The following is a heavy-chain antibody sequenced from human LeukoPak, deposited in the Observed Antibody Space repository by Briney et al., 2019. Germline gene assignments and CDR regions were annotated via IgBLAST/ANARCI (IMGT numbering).Heavy chain of an antibody. Sequence: SETLSLTCTVSGGSISSYYWSWIRQPPGKGLEWIGYIYYSGSTNYNPSLKSRVTISVNTSKNQFSLKLSSVTAADTAVYYCARLGGYSSSWNPYDYWGQGTLVTVSS. CDR2: IYYSGST. D-gene: IGHD6-13*01. J-gene: IGHJ4*02. CDR3: ARLGGYSSSWNPYDY. V-gene: IGHV4-59*08. CDR1: GGSISSYY.